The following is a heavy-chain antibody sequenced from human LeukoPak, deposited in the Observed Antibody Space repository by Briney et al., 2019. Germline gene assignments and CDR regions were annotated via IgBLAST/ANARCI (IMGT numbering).Heavy chain of an antibody. CDR1: GYTFTSYY. Sequence: ASVKVSCKASGYTFTSYYMHWVRQAPGQGLERMGIINPSGGNTSYAQKFQGRVTVTRDTSTSTVYMELSSLRSEDTAVYYCESNKPGELGAFDIWGQGTMVTVSS. D-gene: IGHD3-16*01. V-gene: IGHV1-46*01. CDR3: ESNKPGELGAFDI. CDR2: INPSGGNT. J-gene: IGHJ3*02.